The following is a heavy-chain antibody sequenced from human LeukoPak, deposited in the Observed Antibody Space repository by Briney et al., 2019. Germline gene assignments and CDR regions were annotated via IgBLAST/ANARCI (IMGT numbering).Heavy chain of an antibody. CDR3: ARTVSDYDFWSGXTSFDY. CDR2: INPSGGST. CDR1: GYTFTSYY. V-gene: IGHV1-46*01. D-gene: IGHD3-3*01. J-gene: IGHJ4*02. Sequence: ASVKVSCKASGYTFTSYYMHWVRQAPGQGLEWMGIINPSGGSTSYAQKFQGRVTMTRDTSTSTVYMELSSLRSEDTAVYYCARTVSDYDFWSGXTSFDYWGQGTLVTVSS.